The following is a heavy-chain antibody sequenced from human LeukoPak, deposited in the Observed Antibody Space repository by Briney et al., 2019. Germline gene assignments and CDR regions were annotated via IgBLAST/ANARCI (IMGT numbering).Heavy chain of an antibody. J-gene: IGHJ5*02. CDR1: GFTFSNYG. D-gene: IGHD2-2*01. CDR3: ARSTPSGGFDP. Sequence: QTGGSLRLSCAASGFTFSNYGMNWVRQAPGKGLEWLSYISGSSTMFYADSVKGRFTISRDNAKNSLYLQMNSLRAEDTAVYYCARSTPSGGFDPWGQGTLVTVSS. CDR2: ISGSSTM. V-gene: IGHV3-48*01.